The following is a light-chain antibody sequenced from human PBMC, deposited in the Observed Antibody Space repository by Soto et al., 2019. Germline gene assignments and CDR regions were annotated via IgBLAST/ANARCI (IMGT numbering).Light chain of an antibody. CDR2: VNNDGSH. CDR3: QTWDAGNRV. V-gene: IGLV4-69*01. CDR1: SGHSDYA. Sequence: QSVLTQSPSASASLGASVKLTCTLSSGHSDYAIAWHQQQPEKGPRYLMKVNNDGSHIKGDGIPDRFSGSSSRAERYLTISSLQSEDEADYYCQTWDAGNRVFGGGTKLTV. J-gene: IGLJ3*02.